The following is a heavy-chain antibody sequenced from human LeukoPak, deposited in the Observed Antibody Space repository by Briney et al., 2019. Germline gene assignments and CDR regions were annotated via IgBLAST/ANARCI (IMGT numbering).Heavy chain of an antibody. V-gene: IGHV3-23*01. J-gene: IGHJ4*02. D-gene: IGHD5-12*01. CDR1: GFTFSSYT. CDR3: AKGSWITFSDY. CDR2: ISGSGGST. Sequence: PGGSLRLSCAASGFTFSSYTMNWVRQAPGKGLEWVSAISGSGGSTYYADSVRGRFTISRDDSKNTLYLQMNSLRAEDTAVYYCAKGSWITFSDYWGQGTLVTVSS.